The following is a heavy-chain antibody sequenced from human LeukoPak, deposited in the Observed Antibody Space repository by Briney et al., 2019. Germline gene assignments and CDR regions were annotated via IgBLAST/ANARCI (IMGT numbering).Heavy chain of an antibody. D-gene: IGHD2-2*01. Sequence: GGSLRLSCAASGFTFSSYSMNWVRQAPGKGLEWVSSISSSSSYICYADSVKGRFTISRDNAKNSLYLQMNSLRAEDTAVYYCARETDRYCSSTSCYGYYYYGMDVWGQGTTVTVSS. CDR2: ISSSSSYI. CDR3: ARETDRYCSSTSCYGYYYYGMDV. V-gene: IGHV3-21*01. J-gene: IGHJ6*02. CDR1: GFTFSSYS.